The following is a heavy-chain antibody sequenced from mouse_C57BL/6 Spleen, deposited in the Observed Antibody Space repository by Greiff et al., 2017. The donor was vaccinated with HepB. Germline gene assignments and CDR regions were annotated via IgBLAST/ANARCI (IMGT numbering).Heavy chain of an antibody. CDR2: INPNYGTT. D-gene: IGHD2-5*01. CDR1: GYSFTDYN. V-gene: IGHV1-39*01. Sequence: VHVKQSGPELVKPGASVKISCKASGYSFTDYNMNWVKQSNGKSLEWIGVINPNYGTTSYNQKFKGKATLTVDQSSSTAYMQLNSLTSEDSAVYYCARYYSNSYYFDYWGQGTTLTVSS. J-gene: IGHJ2*01. CDR3: ARYYSNSYYFDY.